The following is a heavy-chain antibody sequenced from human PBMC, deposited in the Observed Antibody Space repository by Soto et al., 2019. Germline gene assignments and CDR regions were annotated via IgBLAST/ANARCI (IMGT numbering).Heavy chain of an antibody. CDR1: GYTFTSYG. CDR2: ISAYTGNT. CDR3: ARDERGSGSYFGRLNWFDP. J-gene: IGHJ5*02. Sequence: ASVQVSCKASGYTFTSYGISWVRQAPGQGLEWMGWISAYTGNTNYAENLQGRVTMTTDTSTNTAYMELRSLRSDDTAVYYCARDERGSGSYFGRLNWFDPWGQGTLVTVSS. D-gene: IGHD3-10*01. V-gene: IGHV1-18*01.